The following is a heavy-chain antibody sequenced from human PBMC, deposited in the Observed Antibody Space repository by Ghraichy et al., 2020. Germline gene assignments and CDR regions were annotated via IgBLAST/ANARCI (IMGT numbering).Heavy chain of an antibody. V-gene: IGHV3-7*03. Sequence: WGSLRLSCAASGFSFRSYWMTWVRQAPGKGLEWVANIKIDETEKYYVGSVKGRFTISRDNAKNSLYLQMNSLRAEDTALYYCGRGGPDNSNYAVDIWGQGTMVTVSS. D-gene: IGHD4-11*01. CDR3: GRGGPDNSNYAVDI. J-gene: IGHJ3*02. CDR2: IKIDETEK. CDR1: GFSFRSYW.